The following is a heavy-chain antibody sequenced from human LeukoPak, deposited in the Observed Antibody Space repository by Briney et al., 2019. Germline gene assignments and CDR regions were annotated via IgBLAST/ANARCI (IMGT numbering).Heavy chain of an antibody. Sequence: GGSLRLSCAVSGFTFSRYWMTWVRQAPGKGLEWVANIKQDGSEKVYVDSVKGRFTISRDNAQSSLYLQMNSLRAEDTAVYYCARDPYSSSWSYGMDVWGQGTTVTVSS. CDR3: ARDPYSSSWSYGMDV. D-gene: IGHD6-13*01. CDR2: IKQDGSEK. J-gene: IGHJ6*02. V-gene: IGHV3-7*05. CDR1: GFTFSRYW.